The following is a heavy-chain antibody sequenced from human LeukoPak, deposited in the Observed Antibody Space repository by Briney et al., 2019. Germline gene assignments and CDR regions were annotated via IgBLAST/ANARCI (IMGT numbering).Heavy chain of an antibody. CDR2: INSDGSST. D-gene: IGHD3-22*01. Sequence: AGSLRLSCAASGFTFSSYWMHWVRQAPGKGLVWVSRINSDGSSTSYADSVKGRFTISRDNAKNTLYLQMNSLRAEDTAVYYCARDRYYYDSSGYPTLKYWGQGTLVTVSS. J-gene: IGHJ4*02. CDR3: ARDRYYYDSSGYPTLKY. CDR1: GFTFSSYW. V-gene: IGHV3-74*01.